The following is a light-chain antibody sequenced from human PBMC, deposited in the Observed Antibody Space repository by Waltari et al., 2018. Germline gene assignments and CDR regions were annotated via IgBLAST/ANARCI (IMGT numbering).Light chain of an antibody. CDR1: SSDVGSYNL. J-gene: IGLJ2*01. Sequence: QSALTQPASVSGSPGQSITISCTGTSSDVGSYNLVSWYQQNPGKVPKLMIYEVSKRPSGISNRFSGSKSGNTASLTISGLQAEDEADYYCCSYVGSRIVVFGGGTKMTVL. CDR2: EVS. V-gene: IGLV2-23*02. CDR3: CSYVGSRIVV.